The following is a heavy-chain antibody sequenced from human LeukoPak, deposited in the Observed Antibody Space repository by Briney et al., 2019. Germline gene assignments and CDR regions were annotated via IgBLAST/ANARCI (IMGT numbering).Heavy chain of an antibody. Sequence: SVKVSCKASGGTFSSYAISWVRQAPGQGLEWMGRIIPILGIANYAQKFQGRVTITADESTSTAYMELSSLRSEDTAVYYCAREVVVPANWTVSPFDYWGQGTLVTVSS. D-gene: IGHD2-2*01. J-gene: IGHJ4*02. CDR2: IIPILGIA. V-gene: IGHV1-69*04. CDR3: AREVVVPANWTVSPFDY. CDR1: GGTFSSYA.